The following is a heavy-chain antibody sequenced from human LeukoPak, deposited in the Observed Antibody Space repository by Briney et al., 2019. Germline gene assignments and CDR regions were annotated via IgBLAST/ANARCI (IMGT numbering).Heavy chain of an antibody. D-gene: IGHD3-10*01. V-gene: IGHV3-11*06. CDR2: ISSSSSYT. Sequence: PGGSLRLSCAASGFTFSDYYMSWIRQAPGKGLEWVSYISSSSSYTNYADSVRGRFTISRDNAKNSLYLQMNSLRDEDTAVYYCARDSERLLWFRESLTAYYYYYGMDVWGKGTTVTVSS. J-gene: IGHJ6*04. CDR1: GFTFSDYY. CDR3: ARDSERLLWFRESLTAYYYYYGMDV.